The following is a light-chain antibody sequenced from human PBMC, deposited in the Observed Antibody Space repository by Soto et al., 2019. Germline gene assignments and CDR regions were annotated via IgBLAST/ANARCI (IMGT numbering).Light chain of an antibody. J-gene: IGKJ1*01. CDR2: DAS. CDR1: QSISSW. CDR3: QHYETYPA. V-gene: IGKV1-5*01. Sequence: DIQMTQSPSTLSASVGDSVTIACRASQSISSWLAWYQQKPGIAPKLLISDASSLESGVPSRFSGSGSGTEFTLTISSLQPDDFATYYCQHYETYPAFCQGTKVEIK.